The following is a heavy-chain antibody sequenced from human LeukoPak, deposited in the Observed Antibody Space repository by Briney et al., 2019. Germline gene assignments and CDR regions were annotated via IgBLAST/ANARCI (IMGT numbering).Heavy chain of an antibody. CDR2: INSNAVST. V-gene: IGHV3-64D*09. Sequence: PGGSLRLSCSASGFTFSAHVMHWVRQAPGKGLEYVSGINSNAVSTAYGDSVKGRFTISRDNSKNTLFLQMSSLRPEDTAVYYCVKDLSGTYSFDYWGQGTLVTVSS. J-gene: IGHJ4*02. CDR3: VKDLSGTYSFDY. CDR1: GFTFSAHV. D-gene: IGHD1-26*01.